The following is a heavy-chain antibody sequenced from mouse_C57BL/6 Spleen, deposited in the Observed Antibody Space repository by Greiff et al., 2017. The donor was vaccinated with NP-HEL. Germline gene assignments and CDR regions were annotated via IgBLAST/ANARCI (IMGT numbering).Heavy chain of an antibody. CDR3: AREGVITTVVSYWYFDV. CDR2: ISDGGSYT. Sequence: EVHLVESGGGLVKPGGSLKLSCAASGFTFSSYAMSWVRQTPEKRLEWVATISDGGSYTYYPDNVKGRFTISRDNAKNNLYLQMSHLKSEDTAMYYCAREGVITTVVSYWYFDVWGTGTTVTVSS. CDR1: GFTFSSYA. V-gene: IGHV5-4*01. J-gene: IGHJ1*03. D-gene: IGHD1-1*01.